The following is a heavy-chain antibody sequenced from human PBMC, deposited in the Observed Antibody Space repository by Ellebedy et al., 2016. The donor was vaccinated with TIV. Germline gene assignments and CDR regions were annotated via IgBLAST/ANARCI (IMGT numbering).Heavy chain of an antibody. D-gene: IGHD1-20*01. CDR2: MNPNSGNT. J-gene: IGHJ4*02. Sequence: AASVKVSCKASGYTFTSYDISWVRQATGQGLEWMGWMNPNSGNTGYAQKFQGRVTMTRNTSISTAHMELSSLRSEDTAVYYCARDNWNGLASDYWGQGTLVTVSS. CDR3: ARDNWNGLASDY. V-gene: IGHV1-8*01. CDR1: GYTFTSYD.